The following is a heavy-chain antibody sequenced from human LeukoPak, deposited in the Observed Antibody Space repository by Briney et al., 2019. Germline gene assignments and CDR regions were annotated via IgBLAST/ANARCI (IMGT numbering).Heavy chain of an antibody. J-gene: IGHJ4*02. V-gene: IGHV1-69*13. CDR2: IIPIFGTA. CDR3: ARDKYYYDSSGYYYGGYFDY. D-gene: IGHD3-22*01. CDR1: GYTFTSYG. Sequence: SVKVSCKASGYTFTSYGISWVRQAPGQGLEWMGGIIPIFGTANYAQKFQGRVTITADESTSTAYMELSSLRSEDTAVYYCARDKYYYDSSGYYYGGYFDYWGQGTLVTVSS.